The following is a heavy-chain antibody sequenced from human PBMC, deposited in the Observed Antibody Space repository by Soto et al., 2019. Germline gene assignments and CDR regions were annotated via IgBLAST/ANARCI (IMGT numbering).Heavy chain of an antibody. V-gene: IGHV4-30-4*01. Sequence: QLQESGPGLVKPSQTLSLTCTVSGASINNNDYYWSWIRQTPGKGLEWIGYVYYSGTTDYIPSIKSRLSMSIDKSQNQFTLKLNSVTAADTATYYCARMSYFYDKWYFNLWGRGPLVNVSS. J-gene: IGHJ2*01. CDR3: ARMSYFYDKWYFNL. CDR1: GASINNNDYY. CDR2: VYYSGTT. D-gene: IGHD3-22*01.